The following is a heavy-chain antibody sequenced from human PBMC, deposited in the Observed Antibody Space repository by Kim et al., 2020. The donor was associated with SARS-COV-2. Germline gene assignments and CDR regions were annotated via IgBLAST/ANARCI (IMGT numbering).Heavy chain of an antibody. Sequence: GESLQISCAASGFSFRSYAMSWVRQAPGKGLEWVSAISGSGSFTYDADSVKGRFTISRDKSRNTLYLQMNNLRAEDTAVYYCAKGTGTTREYYFDYWGQGTLVTVSS. V-gene: IGHV3-23*01. J-gene: IGHJ4*02. CDR2: ISGSGSFT. CDR3: AKGTGTTREYYFDY. D-gene: IGHD1-1*01. CDR1: GFSFRSYA.